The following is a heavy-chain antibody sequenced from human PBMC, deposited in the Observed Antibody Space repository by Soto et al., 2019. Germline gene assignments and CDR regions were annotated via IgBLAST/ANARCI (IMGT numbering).Heavy chain of an antibody. CDR3: ATEPIYYNDGSGYYPLGH. V-gene: IGHV1-18*04. D-gene: IGHD3-22*01. CDR2: ISAHNGDT. Sequence: ASVKVSCKASGYSFATYGFSWVRQAPGQGLECVGWISAHNGDTHYSQKFQGRVTMTTDTSTNTGYMELRSLTSDDTAVYFCATEPIYYNDGSGYYPLGHWGQGTLVTVSS. CDR1: GYSFATYG. J-gene: IGHJ4*02.